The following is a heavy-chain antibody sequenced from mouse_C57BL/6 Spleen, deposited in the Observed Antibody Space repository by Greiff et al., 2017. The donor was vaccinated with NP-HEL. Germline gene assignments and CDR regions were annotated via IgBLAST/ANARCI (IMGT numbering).Heavy chain of an antibody. CDR1: GFTFSDYG. D-gene: IGHD1-1*01. CDR2: ISSGSSTI. Sequence: EVMLVESGGGLVKPGGSLKLSCAASGFTFSDYGMHWVRQAPEKGLEWVAYISSGSSTIYYADTVKGRFTISRDNAKNTLFLQMTSLRSEDTAMYYCARDPPHYGSSYAMDYWGQGTSVTVSS. CDR3: ARDPPHYGSSYAMDY. J-gene: IGHJ4*01. V-gene: IGHV5-17*01.